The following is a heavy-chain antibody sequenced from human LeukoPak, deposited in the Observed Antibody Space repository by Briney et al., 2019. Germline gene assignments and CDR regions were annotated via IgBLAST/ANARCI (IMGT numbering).Heavy chain of an antibody. D-gene: IGHD6-13*01. CDR2: INPNSGGT. V-gene: IGHV1-2*04. Sequence: ASVKVSCKASGYTFTGYYMHWVRQAPGQGLEWMGWINPNSGGTNYAQKFQGWVIMTRDTSISTAYMELSRLRSDDTAVYYCARGESSSWYRNYYYGMDVWGKGTTVTVSS. J-gene: IGHJ6*04. CDR1: GYTFTGYY. CDR3: ARGESSSWYRNYYYGMDV.